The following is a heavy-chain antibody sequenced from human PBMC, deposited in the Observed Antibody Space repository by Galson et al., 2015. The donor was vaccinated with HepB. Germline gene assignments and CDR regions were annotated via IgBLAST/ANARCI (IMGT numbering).Heavy chain of an antibody. J-gene: IGHJ5*02. V-gene: IGHV3-15*01. CDR1: GFSFNNVW. CDR2: IKSKTDGGTT. Sequence: SLRLSCAATGFSFNNVWMNWVRQAPGKGLEWVGRIKSKTDGGTTEYAAPVKGRFTISREDSKNTLYLQTNSLKTDDTAVYYCTTDVYFSSYWSWIDPWGQGTLVTVSS. D-gene: IGHD2-2*01. CDR3: TTDVYFSSYWSWIDP.